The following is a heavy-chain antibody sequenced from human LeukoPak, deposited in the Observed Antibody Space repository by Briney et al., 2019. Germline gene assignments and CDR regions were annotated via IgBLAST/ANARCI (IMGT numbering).Heavy chain of an antibody. CDR1: VYTFSSYD. CDR2: INPNSGNT. Sequence: ASVKVSCTASVYTFSSYDINCVRHATGQGLGWMGWINPNSGNTGYAQKFQGRVTMTRNTSISTAYMKLSSLRSEDTAVYYCARGVTTVGSFDYWGQGTLVTVSS. V-gene: IGHV1-8*01. D-gene: IGHD4-23*01. CDR3: ARGVTTVGSFDY. J-gene: IGHJ4*02.